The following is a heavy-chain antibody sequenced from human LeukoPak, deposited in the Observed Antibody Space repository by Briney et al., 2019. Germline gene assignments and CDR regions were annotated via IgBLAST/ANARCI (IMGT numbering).Heavy chain of an antibody. V-gene: IGHV1-18*01. D-gene: IGHD1-7*01. CDR3: ARTGTSDGMDV. Sequence: GASVKVSCKASGYTFTNFGISWVRQAPGQGLEWMGWISAYNGNTNYAQRLQGRVTMTTDTSTSTAYVELRSLRSDDTAVYYCARTGTSDGMDVWGQGTTVTVSS. CDR2: ISAYNGNT. CDR1: GYTFTNFG. J-gene: IGHJ6*02.